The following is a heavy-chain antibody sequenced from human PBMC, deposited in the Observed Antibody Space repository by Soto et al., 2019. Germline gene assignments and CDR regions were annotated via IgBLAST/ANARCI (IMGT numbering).Heavy chain of an antibody. D-gene: IGHD3-10*01. CDR2: TYYRSKWYN. Sequence: PSQTLSLTCAISGDSVSSNSAAWNWIRQSPSRGLEWLGRTYYRSKWYNDYAVPVKSRITINPDTSKIQFSLQLNSVTPEDTAVYYCARGRRGVPLYSEYYYMDVWGKGTTVTVSS. J-gene: IGHJ6*03. CDR3: ARGRRGVPLYSEYYYMDV. V-gene: IGHV6-1*01. CDR1: GDSVSSNSAA.